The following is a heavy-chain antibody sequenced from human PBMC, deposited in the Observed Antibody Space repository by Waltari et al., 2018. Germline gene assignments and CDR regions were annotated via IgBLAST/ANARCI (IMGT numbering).Heavy chain of an antibody. V-gene: IGHV5-51*01. CDR3: ARGGTGYSYGIDP. J-gene: IGHJ4*02. CDR2: IFPIDSDT. Sequence: EVQLVQSGAEMKKPGESLRISCLASGYRFTEYLIGWVRQTPGKGLEWMGLIFPIDSDTRYSPSFQGQVTMSADRSTNTAYLHWSSLQVADTATYYCARGGTGYSYGIDPWGQGTLVTVSS. CDR1: GYRFTEYL. D-gene: IGHD5-18*01.